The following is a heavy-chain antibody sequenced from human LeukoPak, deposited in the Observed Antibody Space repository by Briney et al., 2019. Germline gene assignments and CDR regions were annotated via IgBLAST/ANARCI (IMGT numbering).Heavy chain of an antibody. D-gene: IGHD1-26*01. CDR2: IYSGGST. CDR3: ARGGDIVGTSRSAFDI. J-gene: IGHJ3*02. V-gene: IGHV3-53*01. Sequence: PGGSLRLSCAASGFTFSNNYMSWVRQAPGKGLEWVSLIYSGGSTDYADSVKGRFTISRDNSKNTLYLQMNSLRAEDTAVYYCARGGDIVGTSRSAFDIWGQGTMVTVSS. CDR1: GFTFSNNY.